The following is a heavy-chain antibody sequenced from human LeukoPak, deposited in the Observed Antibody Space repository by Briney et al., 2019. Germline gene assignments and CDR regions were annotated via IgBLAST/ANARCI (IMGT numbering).Heavy chain of an antibody. J-gene: IGHJ4*02. V-gene: IGHV3-7*01. D-gene: IGHD6-19*01. CDR1: GFTFTSYW. Sequence: GGSLRLSCAASGFTFTSYWMSWVRQAPGKGLEWVANINQDGSEKYYVGSMKGRFTISRDNAKSSLYLQMNSLRAEDTAVYYCARDSGYSSYWGQGTLVTVSS. CDR2: INQDGSEK. CDR3: ARDSGYSSY.